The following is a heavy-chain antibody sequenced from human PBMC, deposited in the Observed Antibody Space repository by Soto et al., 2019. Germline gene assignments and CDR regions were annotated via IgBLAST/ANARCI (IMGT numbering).Heavy chain of an antibody. V-gene: IGHV3-33*01. D-gene: IGHD6-19*01. CDR3: ASTRQGGSGWYLGESDGMDV. CDR1: GFTFSSYG. CDR2: IWYDGSNK. J-gene: IGHJ6*02. Sequence: QVQLVESGGGVVQPGRSLRLSCAASGFTFSSYGMHWVRQAPGKGLEWVAVIWYDGSNKYYADSVKGRFTISRDNSKNTLYLQMNSLRAEDTAVYYCASTRQGGSGWYLGESDGMDVWGQGTTVTVSS.